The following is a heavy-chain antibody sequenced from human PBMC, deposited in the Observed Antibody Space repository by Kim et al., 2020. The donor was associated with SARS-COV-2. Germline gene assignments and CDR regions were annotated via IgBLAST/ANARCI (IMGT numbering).Heavy chain of an antibody. D-gene: IGHD4-17*01. Sequence: DSGKGRFTSSRDNAKNSMYLQMNSLRDEDTAVYDCARALTTVTTTSGFDPWGQGTLVTVSS. V-gene: IGHV3-48*02. J-gene: IGHJ5*02. CDR3: ARALTTVTTTSGFDP.